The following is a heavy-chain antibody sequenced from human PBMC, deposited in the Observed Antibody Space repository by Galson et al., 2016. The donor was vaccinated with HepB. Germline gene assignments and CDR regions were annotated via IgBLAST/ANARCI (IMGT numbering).Heavy chain of an antibody. CDR2: ITGSGGAT. CDR3: GKHGGFDY. CDR1: GFSFSTSG. Sequence: SLRLSCAASGFSFSTSGMSWVRQGPGRGLEWVSGITGSGGATHYADSVRGRFTISRDNFKNMLYLYMNNVRAGDTAAYYCGKHGGFDYWGQGAPVTVSS. D-gene: IGHD3-16*01. V-gene: IGHV3-23*01. J-gene: IGHJ4*02.